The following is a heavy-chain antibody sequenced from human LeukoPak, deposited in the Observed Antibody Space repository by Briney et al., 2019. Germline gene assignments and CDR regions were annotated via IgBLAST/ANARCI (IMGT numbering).Heavy chain of an antibody. CDR1: GGSISSYY. V-gene: IGHV4-4*07. D-gene: IGHD3-10*01. CDR3: ARERTGVIPNTALGFDY. CDR2: IHTSGST. Sequence: TSETLSLTCTVSGGSISSYYWSWIRQPAGKGLEWIGRIHTSGSTNYNPSLKSRVTMSVDTSKNQFSLKLSSVTAADTAVYYCARERTGVIPNTALGFDYWGQGTLVTVSS. J-gene: IGHJ4*02.